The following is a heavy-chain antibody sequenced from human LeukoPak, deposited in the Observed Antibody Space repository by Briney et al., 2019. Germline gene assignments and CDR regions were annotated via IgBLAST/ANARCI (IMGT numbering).Heavy chain of an antibody. D-gene: IGHD2-2*02. V-gene: IGHV3-49*04. CDR2: IRSKAYGGTT. CDR3: TRLVVPTAILREEYYYMDV. Sequence: GGSLRLSCTASGFTFGDYAMSWVRQAPGKGLEWVGFIRSKAYGGTTENAASVKGRFTISRDASKTIAYLQMDSLKTEDTAVYYCTRLVVPTAILREEYYYMDVWGKGTTVTVSS. J-gene: IGHJ6*03. CDR1: GFTFGDYA.